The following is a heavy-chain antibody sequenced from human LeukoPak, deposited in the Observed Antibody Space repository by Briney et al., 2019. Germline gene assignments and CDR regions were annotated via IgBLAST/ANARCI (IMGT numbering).Heavy chain of an antibody. J-gene: IGHJ6*03. V-gene: IGHV3-9*01. D-gene: IGHD2-15*01. CDR1: GFTFDDYA. CDR2: ISWNSGSI. Sequence: PGRSLRLSCAASGFTFDDYAMHWVRQAPGKGLEWVSGISWNSGSIGYADSVKGRFTISRDNSKNTLYLQMNSLRAEDTAVYYCATSPGDYCSGGSCKPYYYYYMDVWGKGTTVTISS. CDR3: ATSPGDYCSGGSCKPYYYYYMDV.